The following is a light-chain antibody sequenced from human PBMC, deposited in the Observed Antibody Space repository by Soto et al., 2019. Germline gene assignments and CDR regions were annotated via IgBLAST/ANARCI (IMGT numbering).Light chain of an antibody. V-gene: IGKV3-20*01. CDR2: GTS. J-gene: IGKJ1*01. Sequence: EIVLTQSPDTLSLSPGERATLSCRASRRVSSGYCAGYQQTPGQAARQLMFGTSTRATASPDSFSGSGSGTNFTLPTIRREQEEVAVNYCQQYSNSPWSFGQGTKVDI. CDR3: QQYSNSPWS. CDR1: RRVSSGY.